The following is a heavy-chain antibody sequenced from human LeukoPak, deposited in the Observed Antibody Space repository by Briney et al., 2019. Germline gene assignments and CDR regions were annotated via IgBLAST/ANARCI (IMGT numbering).Heavy chain of an antibody. Sequence: ASVKVSCKASGYTFTSYYMHWVRQAPGQGLEWMGIINPSGGSTSYAQKFQGRVTMTRDTSTSTVYMELSSLRAEDTAVYYCARDKGQWELTYYFDYWGQGTLVTVSS. CDR2: INPSGGST. V-gene: IGHV1-46*01. CDR1: GYTFTSYY. CDR3: ARDKGQWELTYYFDY. D-gene: IGHD1-26*01. J-gene: IGHJ4*02.